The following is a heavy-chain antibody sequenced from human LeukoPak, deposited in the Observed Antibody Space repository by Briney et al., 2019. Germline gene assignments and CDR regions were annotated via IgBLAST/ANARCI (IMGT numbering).Heavy chain of an antibody. Sequence: SETLSLTCAVSGYSISSRHYLGSIRPPPGKGLEWIGRFYQSGSTYYNPSLTSRVTITVDPAKDQSSGKLSAGSAADTAVYYCARVGGVGYYYYMDVWGKGTTVTVSS. J-gene: IGHJ6*03. CDR1: GYSISSRHY. D-gene: IGHD3-16*01. V-gene: IGHV4-38-2*01. CDR3: ARVGGVGYYYYMDV. CDR2: FYQSGST.